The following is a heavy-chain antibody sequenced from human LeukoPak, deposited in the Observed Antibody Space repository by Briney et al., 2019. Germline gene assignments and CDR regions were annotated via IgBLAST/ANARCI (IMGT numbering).Heavy chain of an antibody. CDR3: AKDGGTDDVYYFDY. V-gene: IGHV3-23*01. Sequence: GGSLRLSCAASGFTFSSYAMSWVRQAPGKGLEWVSGISGSGGRTYYADSVKGRFTISRDNSKNTLYVQMNRLRAEDTAIYYCAKDGGTDDVYYFDYWGQGTLVTVSS. D-gene: IGHD1-1*01. J-gene: IGHJ4*02. CDR2: ISGSGGRT. CDR1: GFTFSSYA.